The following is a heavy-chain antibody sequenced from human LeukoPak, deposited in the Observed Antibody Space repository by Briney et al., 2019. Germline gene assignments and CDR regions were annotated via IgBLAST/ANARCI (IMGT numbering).Heavy chain of an antibody. V-gene: IGHV3-74*01. CDR3: LLIILGGSSQH. Sequence: GGSLRLSCAASGFTSSYYWVRWVRQVPGKGLVWVSRVNYDGSTTTYADSVKGRFTTSRDNAKNTFYLQMNSLRVEDAAVYYCLLIILGGSSQHWGQGTLVSVSS. J-gene: IGHJ1*01. D-gene: IGHD3-3*01. CDR2: VNYDGSTT. CDR1: GFTSSYYW.